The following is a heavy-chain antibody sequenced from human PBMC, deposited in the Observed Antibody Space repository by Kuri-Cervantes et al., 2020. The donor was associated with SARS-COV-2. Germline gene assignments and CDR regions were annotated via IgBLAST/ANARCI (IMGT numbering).Heavy chain of an antibody. D-gene: IGHD6-19*01. CDR1: GSSFSGYY. Sequence: GSLRLSCVVSGSSFSGYYWSWIRQPPGKGLEWIGYIYYSGSTNYNPSLKSRVTISVDTSKNQFSLKLSSVTAADTAVYYCAGSSGWYTYYYYGMDVWGQGTTVTVSS. J-gene: IGHJ6*02. V-gene: IGHV4-59*01. CDR3: AGSSGWYTYYYYGMDV. CDR2: IYYSGST.